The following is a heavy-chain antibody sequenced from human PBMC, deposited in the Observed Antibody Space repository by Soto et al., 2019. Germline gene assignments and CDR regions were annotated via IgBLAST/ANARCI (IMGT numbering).Heavy chain of an antibody. CDR2: ISTYSGNT. CDR1: VYAFSKHG. V-gene: IGHV1-18*01. J-gene: IGHJ4*02. CDR3: VREITATDYYFDY. D-gene: IGHD6-13*01. Sequence: SXKVSLNSSVYAFSKHGINWVRRAPGQGLEWMGWISTYSGNTNYAQKLQGRVTMTTDTSTSTAYMELRSLRSDDTAVYYCVREITATDYYFDYWGQGTLVTVSS.